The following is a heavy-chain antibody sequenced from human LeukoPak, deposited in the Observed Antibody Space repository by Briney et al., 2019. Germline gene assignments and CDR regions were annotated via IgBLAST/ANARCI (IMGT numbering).Heavy chain of an antibody. CDR3: ARVPSEIGGYYPEYFRH. J-gene: IGHJ1*01. D-gene: IGHD3-22*01. V-gene: IGHV3-74*01. CDR2: IKSDGGT. Sequence: GGSLRLSCAASGFTFSTYWMHWVRQAPGKGLVWVSRIKSDGGTNYADSVKGRFTISRDNAKKTVSLQMNSLRPEDTGVYYCARVPSEIGGYYPEYFRHWGQGTLVTVSS. CDR1: GFTFSTYW.